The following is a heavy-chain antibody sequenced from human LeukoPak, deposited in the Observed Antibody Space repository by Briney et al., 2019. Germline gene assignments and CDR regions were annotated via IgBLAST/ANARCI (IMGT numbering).Heavy chain of an antibody. J-gene: IGHJ4*02. CDR2: IYSDNT. CDR1: GFTVSSNS. CDR3: ARFALKTPPTD. V-gene: IGHV3-53*01. Sequence: GGSLRLSCTVSGFTVSSNSMSWVRQAPGKGLEWVSFIYSDNTHYSDSVKGRFTISRDNAKNSLYLQMNSLRAEDTAVYYCARFALKTPPTDWGQGTLVTVSS.